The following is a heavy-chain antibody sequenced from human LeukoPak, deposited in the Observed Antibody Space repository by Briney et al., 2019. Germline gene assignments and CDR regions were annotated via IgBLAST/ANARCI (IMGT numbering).Heavy chain of an antibody. CDR2: ISYDGSNE. D-gene: IGHD3-10*01. CDR1: GFTFSSYG. CDR3: AKDFGRGQKYYFDY. J-gene: IGHJ4*02. Sequence: GGSLRLSCAASGFTFSSYGMHWVRQAPGKGLEWVAVISYDGSNEYYADSVKGRFTISRDNSKNTLYLQMNSLRAEDTAVYYCAKDFGRGQKYYFDYWGQGTLVTVSS. V-gene: IGHV3-30*18.